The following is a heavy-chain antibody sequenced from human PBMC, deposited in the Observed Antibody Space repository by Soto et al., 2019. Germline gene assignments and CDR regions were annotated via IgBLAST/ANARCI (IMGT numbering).Heavy chain of an antibody. CDR1: GFTFDDYA. D-gene: IGHD3-22*01. J-gene: IGHJ4*02. V-gene: IGHV3-9*01. Sequence: QTGGSLRLSCAASGFTFDDYAMHWVRQAPGKGLEWVSGISWNSGSIGYADSVKGRFTISRDNAKNSLYLQMNSLRAEDTALYYCAKDRLDYYDSSDQSAAFDYWGQGTLVTVSS. CDR2: ISWNSGSI. CDR3: AKDRLDYYDSSDQSAAFDY.